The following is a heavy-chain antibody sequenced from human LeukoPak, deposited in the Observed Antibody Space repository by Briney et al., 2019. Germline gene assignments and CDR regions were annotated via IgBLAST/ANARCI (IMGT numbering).Heavy chain of an antibody. CDR3: ARATWIQLWLLDY. V-gene: IGHV4-38-2*02. D-gene: IGHD5-18*01. CDR2: IYYSGST. CDR1: GYSISSGYY. J-gene: IGHJ4*02. Sequence: SETLSLTCTVSGYSISSGYYWGWIRQPPGKGLEWIGSIYYSGSTYYNPSLKSRVTISVDTSKNQFSLRLSSVTAADTALYYCARATWIQLWLLDYWGQGTLVTVSS.